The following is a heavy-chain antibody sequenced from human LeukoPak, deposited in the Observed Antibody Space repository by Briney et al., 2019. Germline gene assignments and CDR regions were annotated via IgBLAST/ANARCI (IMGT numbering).Heavy chain of an antibody. CDR3: ARGDDYKSTLFDY. D-gene: IGHD5-12*01. V-gene: IGHV4-59*01. Sequence: SETLSLTCTVSVGSISSYYWNWIRQPPGKGLEWIGYIYYRGSTNYNPSLKSRVTISVDTSKNQFSLKLSSATATDTAMYYCARGDDYKSTLFDYWGQGTLVTVSS. CDR1: VGSISSYY. CDR2: IYYRGST. J-gene: IGHJ4*02.